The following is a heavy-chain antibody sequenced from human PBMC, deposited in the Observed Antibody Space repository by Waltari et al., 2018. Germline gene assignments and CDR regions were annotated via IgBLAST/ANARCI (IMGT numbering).Heavy chain of an antibody. CDR3: ARDQVVRGVMEGGYYYYMDV. J-gene: IGHJ6*03. CDR1: GGSISSYY. Sequence: QVQLQESGPGLVKPSETLSLTCTVSGGSISSYYWSWIRQPPGKGREWIGYIYYSGSTNYNPSLKSRVTISVDTSKNQFSLKLSSVTAADTAVYYCARDQVVRGVMEGGYYYYMDVWGKGTTVTVSS. D-gene: IGHD3-10*01. V-gene: IGHV4-59*01. CDR2: IYYSGST.